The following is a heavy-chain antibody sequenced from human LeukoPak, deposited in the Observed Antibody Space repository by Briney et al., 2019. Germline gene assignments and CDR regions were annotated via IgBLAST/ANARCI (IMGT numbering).Heavy chain of an antibody. J-gene: IGHJ6*03. V-gene: IGHV4-61*02. CDR3: ARVRYCSSTSCPTGYYYMDV. CDR2: IYTSGST. Sequence: SETLSLTCTVSGGSISSGSYYWSWIRQPAGKGLEWIGRIYTSGSTNYNPSLKSRVTISVDTSKNQFSLKLSSVTAADTAVYYCARVRYCSSTSCPTGYYYMDVWGKGTTVTVSS. CDR1: GGSISSGSYY. D-gene: IGHD2-2*01.